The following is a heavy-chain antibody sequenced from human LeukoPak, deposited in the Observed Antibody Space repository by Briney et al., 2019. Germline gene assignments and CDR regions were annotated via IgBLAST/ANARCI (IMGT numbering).Heavy chain of an antibody. Sequence: GGSLRLSCVASGFTFSTYAMSWVRQAPGKGLEWVSAISGSGGITYYADSVRGRFTISRGNSKNTLYLQMNSLRAEDTAVYYCAGTGYYSAFDIWGQGTMVTVSS. J-gene: IGHJ3*02. CDR2: ISGSGGIT. D-gene: IGHD3/OR15-3a*01. CDR1: GFTFSTYA. V-gene: IGHV3-23*01. CDR3: AGTGYYSAFDI.